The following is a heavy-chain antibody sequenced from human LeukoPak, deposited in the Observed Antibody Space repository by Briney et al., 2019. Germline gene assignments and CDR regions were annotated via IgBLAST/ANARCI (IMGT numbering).Heavy chain of an antibody. V-gene: IGHV4-59*08. CDR1: DGSISSYY. Sequence: PSETLSLTCTVSDGSISSYYWTWIRQPPGKGLEWIGYIYYSGSTNYNPSLQSRVSISVDTSKNQFSLKLSSVTAADTAVYYCARIPNYYYMDVWGKGTTVTVSS. CDR2: IYYSGST. CDR3: ARIPNYYYMDV. J-gene: IGHJ6*03.